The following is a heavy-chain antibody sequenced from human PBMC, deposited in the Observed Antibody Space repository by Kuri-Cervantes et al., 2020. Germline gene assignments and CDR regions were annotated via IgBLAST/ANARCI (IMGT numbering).Heavy chain of an antibody. CDR3: AMEPPGVVGFDY. V-gene: IGHV3-30-3*01. CDR1: GFTFSSYA. J-gene: IGHJ4*02. CDR2: ISYDGSNK. Sequence: LSLTCAASGFTFSSYAMHWVRQAPGKGLEWVAVISYDGSNKYYADSVKGRFTISRDNAKNSLYLQMNSLRAEDTALYYCAMEPPGVVGFDYWGQGTLVTVSS. D-gene: IGHD1-1*01.